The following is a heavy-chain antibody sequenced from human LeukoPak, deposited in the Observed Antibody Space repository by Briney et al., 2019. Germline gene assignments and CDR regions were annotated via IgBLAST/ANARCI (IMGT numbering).Heavy chain of an antibody. CDR1: GGTFSSYT. J-gene: IGHJ4*02. Sequence: SVKVSCKASGGTFSSYTISWVRQAPGQGLEWMGRIIPILGIANYAQKFRGRVTITADKSTSTAYMELSSLRSEDTAVYYCEALLDYYDSSGYPSWGQGTLVTVSS. CDR3: EALLDYYDSSGYPS. D-gene: IGHD3-22*01. CDR2: IIPILGIA. V-gene: IGHV1-69*02.